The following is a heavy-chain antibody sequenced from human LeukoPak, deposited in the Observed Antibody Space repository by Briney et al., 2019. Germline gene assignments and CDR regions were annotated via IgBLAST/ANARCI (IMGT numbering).Heavy chain of an antibody. CDR2: IIPILGIA. V-gene: IGHV1-69*04. D-gene: IGHD4-17*01. Sequence: ASVKVSCKASGGTFSSYAISWVRQGPGPGHEWMGRIIPILGIANYAQKFQSRVTITADKSTSTAYMELSSLRSEDTAVYYCARVSTVTTIFVDYWGQGTLVTVSS. J-gene: IGHJ4*02. CDR3: ARVSTVTTIFVDY. CDR1: GGTFSSYA.